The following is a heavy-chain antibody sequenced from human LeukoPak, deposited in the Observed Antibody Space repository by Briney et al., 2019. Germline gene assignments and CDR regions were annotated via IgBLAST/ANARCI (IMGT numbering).Heavy chain of an antibody. Sequence: SQTLSLTCTVSGGSISSGGYYWSWIRQPPGKGLEWIGYIYYSGSTYYNPSLKSRVTISVDTSKNQFSLKLSSVTAADTAVYYCARTTVTTGRCLDYWGQGTLVTVSS. CDR1: GGSISSGGYY. D-gene: IGHD4-17*01. V-gene: IGHV4-30-4*08. CDR2: IYYSGST. CDR3: ARTTVTTGRCLDY. J-gene: IGHJ4*02.